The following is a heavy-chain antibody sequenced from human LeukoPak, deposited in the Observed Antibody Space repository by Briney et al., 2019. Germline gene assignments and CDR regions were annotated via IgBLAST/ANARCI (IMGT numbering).Heavy chain of an antibody. Sequence: PSETLSLTCTVFDGSISSYYWSWNRKPPAKRLNSIGYIYYSGSTNYNSSLKSRVTISVDTSKHQFSLKLSSVTAADTAVYYCAREGVGATDDAFDVWGQGIVVTVSS. CDR1: DGSISSYY. CDR3: AREGVGATDDAFDV. V-gene: IGHV4-59*13. J-gene: IGHJ3*01. D-gene: IGHD1-26*01. CDR2: IYYSGST.